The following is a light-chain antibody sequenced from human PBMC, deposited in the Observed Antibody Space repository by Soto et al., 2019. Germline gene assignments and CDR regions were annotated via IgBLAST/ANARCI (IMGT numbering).Light chain of an antibody. CDR2: SAS. CDR1: QGINNY. J-gene: IGKJ1*01. V-gene: IGKV1-27*01. CDR3: QTYNSAPWT. Sequence: DIQMTQSPSSLSASVGDRVTITCRASQGINNYLAWYQQKPGKAPQLLIYSASTLQSGVPSRFSGSGSGTAFTLTITRLQPEDVATYYCQTYNSAPWTFGQGTKVEI.